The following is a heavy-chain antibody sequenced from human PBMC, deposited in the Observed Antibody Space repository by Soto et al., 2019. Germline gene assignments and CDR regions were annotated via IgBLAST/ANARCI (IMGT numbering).Heavy chain of an antibody. D-gene: IGHD6-19*01. CDR3: AKDQWPTWDNYYLDD. J-gene: IGHJ4*02. V-gene: IGHV3-23*01. CDR2: ISGSGGST. CDR1: GFTFSSYA. Sequence: GGSLRLSCAASGFTFSSYAMSWVRQAPGKGLEWVSAISGSGGSTYYADSVKGRFTISRDNSKNTLYLQMNSLRAEDTAVYYCAKDQWPTWDNYYLDDWGQGTLVTVSS.